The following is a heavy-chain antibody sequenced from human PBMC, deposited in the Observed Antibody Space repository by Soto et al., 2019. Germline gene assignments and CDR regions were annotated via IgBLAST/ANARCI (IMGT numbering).Heavy chain of an antibody. V-gene: IGHV3-7*05. D-gene: IGHD7-27*01. CDR2: IKQDGSEK. Sequence: EVQLVESGGGLVQPGESLRLSCVASGFALSNYWINWVRQAPGKGLEWVANIKQDGSEKNYVDSVEGRFTISRDNARNSLYLQMNSRRAEVTAAYYCATETSTWGCWGQGTLVTVSS. J-gene: IGHJ4*02. CDR3: ATETSTWGC. CDR1: GFALSNYW.